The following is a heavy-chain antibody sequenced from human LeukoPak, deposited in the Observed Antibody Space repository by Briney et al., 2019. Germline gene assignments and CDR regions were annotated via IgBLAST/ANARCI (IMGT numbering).Heavy chain of an antibody. V-gene: IGHV4-59*08. CDR3: TRRGRNNWGEGNDY. CDR1: GGSISSYY. J-gene: IGHJ4*02. Sequence: SETLSLTCTVSGGSISSYYWSWIRQPPGRGLEWIGYINDSGSTNSNPSLKSRVTMSVDTSKNQCSLKLSSVTAANTAVYYCTRRGRNNWGEGNDYWGQGTLVTVSS. D-gene: IGHD1-1*01. CDR2: INDSGST.